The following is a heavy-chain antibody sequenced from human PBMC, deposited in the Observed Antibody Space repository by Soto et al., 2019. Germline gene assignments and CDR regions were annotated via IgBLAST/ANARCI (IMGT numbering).Heavy chain of an antibody. V-gene: IGHV3-48*03. CDR1: GSTFSNYE. CDR2: IGTRGRTI. Sequence: EVQLVESGGGLVQAGGSLRLFCAASGSTFSNYEMNWVRQAPGKGLEWVSYIGTRGRTIYYADSVKGRFTISRDNAKNSLYLQMNSLRAEDTAVYYCARDPAIYSGKFDYGLDVWGQGTTVTVSS. CDR3: ARDPAIYSGKFDYGLDV. J-gene: IGHJ6*02. D-gene: IGHD4-4*01.